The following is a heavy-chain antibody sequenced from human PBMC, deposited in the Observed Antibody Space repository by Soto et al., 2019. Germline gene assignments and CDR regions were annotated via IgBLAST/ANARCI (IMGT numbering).Heavy chain of an antibody. CDR3: ARGVVVISWFDP. CDR2: INPNSGGT. V-gene: IGHV1-2*02. CDR1: GYTFTGYY. D-gene: IGHD3-22*01. J-gene: IGHJ5*02. Sequence: ASVKVSCKASGYTFTGYYMHWVRQAPGQGLEWMGWINPNSGGTNYAQKFQGRVTMTRDASISTAYMELSRLRSDDTAVYYCARGVVVISWFDPWGQGTLVTVSS.